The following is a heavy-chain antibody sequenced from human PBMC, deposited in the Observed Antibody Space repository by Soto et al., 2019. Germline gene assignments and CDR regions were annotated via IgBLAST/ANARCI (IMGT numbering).Heavy chain of an antibody. J-gene: IGHJ5*02. CDR2: ISAYNGNT. CDR3: ARDTHGDYSGTDWFGP. V-gene: IGHV1-18*04. CDR1: GYTFTSYG. D-gene: IGHD4-17*01. Sequence: GASVKVSCKASGYTFTSYGISWVRQAPGQGLEWMGWISAYNGNTNYARKLQGRVTMTTDTSTSTAYMELRSLRSDDTAVYYCARDTHGDYSGTDWFGPWGQGTLVTVSS.